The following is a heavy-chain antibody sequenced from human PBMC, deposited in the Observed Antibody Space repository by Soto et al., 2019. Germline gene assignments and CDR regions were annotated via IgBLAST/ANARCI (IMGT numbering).Heavy chain of an antibody. V-gene: IGHV4-30-4*01. CDR2: IYNGGST. J-gene: IGHJ4*02. D-gene: IGHD1-1*01. CDR3: ARAPVGLDQISYFDY. CDR1: VDSVSSVGFH. Sequence: KPWETLSLTCTFSVDSVSSVGFHCAWLRRPPGKGLEWIGYIYNGGSTYYRPSLESRMHMSLDETRNHYSLRLTSVTAADTAVYFCARAPVGLDQISYFDYWGQGKLVNVSS.